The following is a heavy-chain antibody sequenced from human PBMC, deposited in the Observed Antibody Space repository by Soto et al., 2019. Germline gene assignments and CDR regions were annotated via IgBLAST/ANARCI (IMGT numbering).Heavy chain of an antibody. CDR2: IYYSGST. CDR3: ARSSGYDYPHFDY. Sequence: SETLSLTCTVSGGSISSGVYYWSWIRQHPGKGLEWIGYIYYSGSTYYNPSLKSRVTISVDTSKNQFSLKLSSVTAADTAVYYCARSSGYDYPHFDYWGQGTLVTVS. V-gene: IGHV4-31*03. J-gene: IGHJ4*02. CDR1: GGSISSGVYY. D-gene: IGHD5-12*01.